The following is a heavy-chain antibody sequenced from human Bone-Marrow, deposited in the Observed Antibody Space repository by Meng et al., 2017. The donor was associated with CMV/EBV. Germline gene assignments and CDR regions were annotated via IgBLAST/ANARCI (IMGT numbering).Heavy chain of an antibody. CDR1: GFTFSDYY. Sequence: GESLKISCAASGFTFSDYYMSWIRQAPGKGLEWVSYISSSGSTIYYADSVKGRFTISRDNAKNSLYLQMNSLRAEDTAVYYCARDRRVGAIGGAFDIWGQGTMVTVSS. J-gene: IGHJ3*02. D-gene: IGHD1-26*01. V-gene: IGHV3-11*04. CDR2: ISSSGSTI. CDR3: ARDRRVGAIGGAFDI.